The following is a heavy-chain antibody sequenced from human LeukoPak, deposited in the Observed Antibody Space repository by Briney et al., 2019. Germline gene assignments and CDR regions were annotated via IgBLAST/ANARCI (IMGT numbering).Heavy chain of an antibody. CDR1: GFTFSSYS. CDR3: ARVHNWNKAIDY. CDR2: ISSSSSYI. J-gene: IGHJ4*02. Sequence: EGSLRLSCAASGFTFSSYSMNWVRQAPGKGLEWVSSISSSSSYIYYADSVKGRFTISRDNAKNSLYLQMNSLRAEDTAVYYCARVHNWNKAIDYWGQGTLATVSS. V-gene: IGHV3-21*01. D-gene: IGHD1/OR15-1a*01.